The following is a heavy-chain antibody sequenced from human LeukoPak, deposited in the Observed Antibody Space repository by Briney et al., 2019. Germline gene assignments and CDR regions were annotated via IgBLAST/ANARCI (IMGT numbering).Heavy chain of an antibody. J-gene: IGHJ4*02. V-gene: IGHV1-24*01. D-gene: IGHD3-22*01. CDR2: FDPEDGET. Sequence: ASVKVSCKVSGYTLTELSMHWVRQAPGKGLEWMGGFDPEDGETIYAQKFRGRVTMTRDTSTSTVYMELSSLRSEDTAVYYCARASTPGYDSSGYFDYWGQGTLVPVSS. CDR3: ARASTPGYDSSGYFDY. CDR1: GYTLTELS.